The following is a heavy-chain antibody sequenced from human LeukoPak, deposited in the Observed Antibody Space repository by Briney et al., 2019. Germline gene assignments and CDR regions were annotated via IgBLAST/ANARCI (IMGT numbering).Heavy chain of an antibody. CDR2: LFSGGTT. CDR1: GLTVSSNY. D-gene: IGHD5-24*01. Sequence: GGSLRVSCAASGLTVSSNYMSWVRQAPGKGLEGVSVLFSGGTTYYADSVKGRFAISRDNSKNTLYLQMNGLRAEDTAVYYCAGGGDGYNYAFDMWGQGTMVTVSS. J-gene: IGHJ3*02. CDR3: AGGGDGYNYAFDM. V-gene: IGHV3-53*05.